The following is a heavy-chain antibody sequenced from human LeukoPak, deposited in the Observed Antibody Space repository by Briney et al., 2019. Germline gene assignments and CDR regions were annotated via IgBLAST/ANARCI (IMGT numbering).Heavy chain of an antibody. CDR1: GYTFTSYA. CDR2: INAGNGNT. D-gene: IGHD5-24*01. J-gene: IGHJ4*02. CDR3: AREIDRDDYNRFFDY. Sequence: AASVKVSCKASGYTFTSYAMHWVRQAPGQRLEWMGWINAGNGNTKYSQKFQGRVTITRDTSASTAYMEMRSLRSEDTAVYYCAREIDRDDYNRFFDYWGQGTLVTVSS. V-gene: IGHV1-3*01.